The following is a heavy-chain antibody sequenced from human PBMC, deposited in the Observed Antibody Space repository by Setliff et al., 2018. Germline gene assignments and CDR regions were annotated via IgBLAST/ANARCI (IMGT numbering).Heavy chain of an antibody. Sequence: PSETLSLTCAVYGDYLSGYYWSWIRQSPKKGLEWIGEIMPGRDTLYSPSLESRLTITIDTSKSQFSLKLSSVTAADTAVYYCARHATYYYGSGNLPFDSWGQGTLVTVSS. CDR1: GDYLSGYY. V-gene: IGHV4-34*12. CDR3: ARHATYYYGSGNLPFDS. CDR2: IMPGRDT. J-gene: IGHJ4*02. D-gene: IGHD3-10*01.